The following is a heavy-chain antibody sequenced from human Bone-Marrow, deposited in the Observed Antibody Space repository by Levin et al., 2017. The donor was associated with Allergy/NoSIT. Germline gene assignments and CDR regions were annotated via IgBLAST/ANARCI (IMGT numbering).Heavy chain of an antibody. V-gene: IGHV1-46*01. CDR2: INSYNGDT. Sequence: GASVKVSCKASGYTFISYYLHWVRQAPGQGLEWMGEINSYNGDTTYAQKFQGRVTMTRDTSAGTVEMEMRSLRSEDTAMYYCARGGLAYYFDAWGQGTLVTVSS. D-gene: IGHD3/OR15-3a*01. J-gene: IGHJ4*02. CDR1: GYTFISYY. CDR3: ARGGLAYYFDA.